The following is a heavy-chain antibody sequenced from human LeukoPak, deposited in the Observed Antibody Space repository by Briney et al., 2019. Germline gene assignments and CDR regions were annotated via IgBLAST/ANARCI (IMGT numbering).Heavy chain of an antibody. Sequence: PGGSLRLSCAASGFTFSGYAMNWVRQAPGKGLEWVSTISGSGGNTYYADSVKGRFTISRDNSKNTLYLQMNSLRAEDTALYYCAKRVVIAIRGCYGMDVWGQGTTVTVSS. V-gene: IGHV3-23*01. J-gene: IGHJ6*02. D-gene: IGHD2-21*01. CDR1: GFTFSGYA. CDR3: AKRVVIAIRGCYGMDV. CDR2: ISGSGGNT.